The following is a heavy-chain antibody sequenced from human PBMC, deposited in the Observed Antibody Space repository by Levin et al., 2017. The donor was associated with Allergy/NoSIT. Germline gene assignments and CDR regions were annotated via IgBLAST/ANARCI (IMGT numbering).Heavy chain of an antibody. V-gene: IGHV3-49*03. CDR3: TRDDFRPGAYFDY. D-gene: IGHD3-3*01. CDR1: GFTFGDYA. J-gene: IGHJ4*02. CDR2: IRSKAYGGTT. Sequence: GGSLRLSCTASGFTFGDYAMSWFRQAPGKGLEWVGFIRSKAYGGTTEYAASVRGRFTISRDESKSIAYLQMNSLKIEDTAVYYCTRDDFRPGAYFDYWGQGILVTVSS.